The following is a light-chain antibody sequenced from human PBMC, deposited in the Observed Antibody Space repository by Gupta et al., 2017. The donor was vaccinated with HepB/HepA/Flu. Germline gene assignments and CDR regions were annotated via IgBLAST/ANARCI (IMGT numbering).Light chain of an antibody. V-gene: IGLV1-44*01. Sequence: QSVLTQPPSASGTPGQKVIISCSGINSNIGRNAVNWYQQVPAAAPKLVIYRNDQRPSGVPDRFSGSRSGTSAPLAISGLQSEDEADYYCSTWDDSLDGLCVFGTGTKVTVL. J-gene: IGLJ1*01. CDR1: NSNIGRNA. CDR3: STWDDSLDGLCV. CDR2: RND.